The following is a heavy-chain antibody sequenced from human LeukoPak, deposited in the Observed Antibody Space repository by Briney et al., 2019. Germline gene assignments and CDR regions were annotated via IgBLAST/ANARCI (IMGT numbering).Heavy chain of an antibody. CDR2: ISAYNGNT. CDR3: AREPYGDPLDY. Sequence: ASVKVSCKASGYTFTSYGISWVRQAPGQGLEWMGWISAYNGNTNYAQKLKGRVTMTTDTSTSTAYMQLRSLRSDDTAVYYCAREPYGDPLDYWGQGTLVTVSS. V-gene: IGHV1-18*01. J-gene: IGHJ4*02. CDR1: GYTFTSYG. D-gene: IGHD4-17*01.